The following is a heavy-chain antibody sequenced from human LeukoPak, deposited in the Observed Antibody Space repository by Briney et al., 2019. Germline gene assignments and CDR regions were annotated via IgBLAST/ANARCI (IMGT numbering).Heavy chain of an antibody. CDR2: IYTSGST. D-gene: IGHD2-21*01. V-gene: IGHV4-4*09. CDR1: GGSISSYY. J-gene: IGHJ5*02. CDR3: ARHAVADRTVGWFDP. Sequence: SETLSLTCTVSGGSISSYYWSWIRQLPGKGLEWIGYIYTSGSTNYNPSLKSRVTISVDTSKNQFSLKLSSVTAADTAVYYCARHAVADRTVGWFDPWGQGTLVTVSS.